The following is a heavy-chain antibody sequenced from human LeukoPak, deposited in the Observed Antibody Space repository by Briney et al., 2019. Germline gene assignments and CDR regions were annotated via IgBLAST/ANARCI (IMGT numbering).Heavy chain of an antibody. J-gene: IGHJ6*03. D-gene: IGHD2-15*01. CDR1: RFTFSAYY. V-gene: IGHV3-11*04. Sequence: GGSLRLSCAASRFTFSAYYMTWIRQAPGKGLEGVSYISSSGSTIYYADSVKGRFTISRDTAKNSLYLQMNSLRAEDTAVYYCARDLGGSSGYYYMDVWGKGTTVTVSS. CDR3: ARDLGGSSGYYYMDV. CDR2: ISSSGSTI.